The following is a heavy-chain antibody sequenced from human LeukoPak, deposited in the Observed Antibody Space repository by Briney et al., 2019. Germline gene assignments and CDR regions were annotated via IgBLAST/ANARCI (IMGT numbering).Heavy chain of an antibody. Sequence: GGSLRLSCASSGFPFSSYAMCWVRQAPGKGLEWVSAISGGGTTTYYADSVKGRFTISRDNSKNTLYLQMNSLRAEDTAVYYCIASGGWYGSRYFDYWGQGTLVTVSS. CDR2: ISGGGTTT. V-gene: IGHV3-23*01. CDR3: IASGGWYGSRYFDY. D-gene: IGHD6-19*01. J-gene: IGHJ4*02. CDR1: GFPFSSYA.